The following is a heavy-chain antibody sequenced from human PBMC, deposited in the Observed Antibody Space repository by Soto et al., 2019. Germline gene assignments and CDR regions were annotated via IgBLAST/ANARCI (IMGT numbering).Heavy chain of an antibody. CDR1: GYTLTELS. J-gene: IGHJ6*02. Sequence: ASVKVSCKVSGYTLTELSMHWVRQAPGKGLEWMGGFDPEDGETIYAQKFQGRVTMTEDTSTDTAYMELSSLRSEDTAVYYCATPMGQQLILGLYYGMDVWXQGTTVTVSS. CDR3: ATPMGQQLILGLYYGMDV. CDR2: FDPEDGET. D-gene: IGHD6-13*01. V-gene: IGHV1-24*01.